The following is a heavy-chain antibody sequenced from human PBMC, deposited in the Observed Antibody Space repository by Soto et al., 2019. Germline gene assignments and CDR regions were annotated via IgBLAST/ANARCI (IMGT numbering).Heavy chain of an antibody. J-gene: IGHJ6*02. CDR2: IYHSGST. V-gene: IGHV4-4*02. Sequence: PSETLSLTCAVSGGSISSSNWWSWVRQPPGKGLEWIGEIYHSGSTNYNPSLKSRVTISEDKAKNQFSLKLSAVTAADTSVCYSARERRFWSSYGRVGYCYYGMDVCVQRTTVTVSS. CDR1: GGSISSSNW. CDR3: ARERRFWSSYGRVGYCYYGMDV. D-gene: IGHD3-3*01.